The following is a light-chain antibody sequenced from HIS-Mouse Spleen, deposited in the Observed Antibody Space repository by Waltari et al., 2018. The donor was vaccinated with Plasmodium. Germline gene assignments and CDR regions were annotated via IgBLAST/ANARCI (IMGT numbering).Light chain of an antibody. Sequence: SYELTQPPSVSVSPGQTARITCSGDALPKKYAYWYQQKSGQAPVRGIYEDSKRPSGIPERFSGSSSGTMANLTISGAQVEDEADYYCYSTDSSGNHRVFGGGTKLTVL. V-gene: IGLV3-10*01. CDR2: EDS. CDR1: ALPKKY. J-gene: IGLJ3*02. CDR3: YSTDSSGNHRV.